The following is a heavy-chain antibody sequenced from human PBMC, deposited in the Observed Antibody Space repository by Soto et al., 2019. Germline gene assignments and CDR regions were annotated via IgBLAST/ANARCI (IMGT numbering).Heavy chain of an antibody. Sequence: QVQLVQSGAEVKKPGASVRVSCKASGYTFTSYGISWVRQAPGQGLEWMGWISAYNGNTNYAQKLQGRVTMTTDTSTSTAYMELRSLRSDDTAVYYCARDRVVVVVDATPVYFQHWGQGTLVTVSS. CDR2: ISAYNGNT. V-gene: IGHV1-18*01. CDR1: GYTFTSYG. CDR3: ARDRVVVVVDATPVYFQH. J-gene: IGHJ1*01. D-gene: IGHD2-15*01.